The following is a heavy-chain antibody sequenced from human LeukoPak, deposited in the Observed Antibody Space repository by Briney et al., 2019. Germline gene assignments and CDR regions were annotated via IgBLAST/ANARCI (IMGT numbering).Heavy chain of an antibody. CDR1: GFRFNSYW. D-gene: IGHD5-12*01. J-gene: IGHJ4*02. Sequence: GGSLRLSCAASGFRFNSYWVSWFRQAPGKGLEWVANIKEDGSEKHYVDSVKGRFTISRDNAKNSLYLQMNSLRAEDTAVYYCARADTWLGNGGFDYWGQGTLVTVSS. V-gene: IGHV3-7*01. CDR2: IKEDGSEK. CDR3: ARADTWLGNGGFDY.